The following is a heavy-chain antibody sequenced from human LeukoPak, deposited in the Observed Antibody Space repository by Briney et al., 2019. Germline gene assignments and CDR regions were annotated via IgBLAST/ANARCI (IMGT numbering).Heavy chain of an antibody. D-gene: IGHD1-1*01. CDR3: ARQNGYYYMDV. CDR1: GGSISSSSYY. CDR2: IYYSGST. J-gene: IGHJ6*03. V-gene: IGHV4-39*01. Sequence: SETLSLTCTVSGGSISSSSYYWGWIRQPPGKGLEWIGSIYYSGSTNYNPSLKSRVTISVDTSKNQFSLKLSSVTAADTAVYYCARQNGYYYMDVWGKGTTVTVSS.